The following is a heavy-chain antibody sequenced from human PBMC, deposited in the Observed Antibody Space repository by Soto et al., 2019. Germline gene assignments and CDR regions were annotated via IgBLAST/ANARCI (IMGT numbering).Heavy chain of an antibody. J-gene: IGHJ5*02. Sequence: PTLVNPTQTLTLTCTFSGFSLSTSGVGVGWIRQPPGKALEWLALIYWNDDKRYSPSLKSRLTITKDTSKNQVVLTMTNMDPVDTATYYCAHSLGYCSGGSCYSNWFDPWGQGTLVTVS. D-gene: IGHD2-15*01. V-gene: IGHV2-5*01. CDR3: AHSLGYCSGGSCYSNWFDP. CDR1: GFSLSTSGVG. CDR2: IYWNDDK.